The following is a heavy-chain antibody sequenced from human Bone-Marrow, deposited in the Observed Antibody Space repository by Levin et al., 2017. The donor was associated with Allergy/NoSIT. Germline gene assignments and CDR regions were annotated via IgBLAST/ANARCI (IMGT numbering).Heavy chain of an antibody. CDR1: GYTFAAFP. CDR2: INPSTGNT. CDR3: ARVMVRGVENWFDS. V-gene: IGHV1-18*01. D-gene: IGHD3-10*01. J-gene: IGHJ5*01. Sequence: ASVKVSCKASGYTFAAFPVGWVRQAPGQGLEWMGWINPSTGNTNYAQNLQGRFTMTTDTTTNTAYMDLRSRRFDDKAVYCCARVMVRGVENWFDSWGQGTLVTVSS.